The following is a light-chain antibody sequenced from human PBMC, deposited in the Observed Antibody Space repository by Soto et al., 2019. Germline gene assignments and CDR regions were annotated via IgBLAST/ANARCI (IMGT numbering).Light chain of an antibody. V-gene: IGLV1-40*01. CDR1: SSNIGAGYD. Sequence: QSVLTQPPSVSGAPGQRVTISCTGSSSNIGAGYDVNWYQQLPGTAPKLLIYDNINRPSGVPDRFSASKSTTSASLAITGLQAEDQADYYCQSYDSSLSGAYVFGTGTKLTVL. CDR3: QSYDSSLSGAYV. J-gene: IGLJ1*01. CDR2: DNI.